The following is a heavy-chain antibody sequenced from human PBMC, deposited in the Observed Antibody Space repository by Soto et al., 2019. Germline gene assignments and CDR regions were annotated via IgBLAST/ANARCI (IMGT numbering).Heavy chain of an antibody. J-gene: IGHJ6*02. Sequence: SETLSLTCAVSGGSISSSNWWSWVRQPPGKGLEWIGEFYHSGSTNYNPSLKSRVTISVDKSKNQFSLKLSSVTAADTAVYYCARMGYCISTSCYARNAYYYYGMDVWGQGTTVTVSS. CDR3: ARMGYCISTSCYARNAYYYYGMDV. D-gene: IGHD2-2*01. CDR2: FYHSGST. V-gene: IGHV4-4*02. CDR1: GGSISSSNW.